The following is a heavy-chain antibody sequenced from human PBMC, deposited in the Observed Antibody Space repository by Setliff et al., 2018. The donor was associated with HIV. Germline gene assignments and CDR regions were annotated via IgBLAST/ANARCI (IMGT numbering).Heavy chain of an antibody. CDR1: GYTLTELS. Sequence: GASVKVSCKVSGYTLTELSIHWVCQAPGKGLEWMGGFVPEHSETIYAQKFQGRVTMTEDTSTDTAFMELSGLTSEDTAVYYWATRGELLGRRASTVTVYYYYLDVWGNGTTVTVSS. V-gene: IGHV1-24*01. CDR3: ATRGELLGRRASTVTVYYYYLDV. D-gene: IGHD4-17*01. CDR2: FVPEHSET. J-gene: IGHJ6*03.